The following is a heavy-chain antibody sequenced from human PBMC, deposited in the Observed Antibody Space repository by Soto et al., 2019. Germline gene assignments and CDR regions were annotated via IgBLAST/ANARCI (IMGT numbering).Heavy chain of an antibody. CDR1: GGSISSGGYY. CDR2: IYYSGST. CDR3: VRGETTAMADLFDY. V-gene: IGHV4-31*03. Sequence: SETLSLTCTVSGGSISSGGYYWSWIRQHPGKGLEWIGYIYYSGSTYYNPSLKSRVTISVDTSKNQFSLKLSSVTAADTAVYYCVRGETTAMADLFDYWGQGTLVTVSS. J-gene: IGHJ4*02. D-gene: IGHD5-18*01.